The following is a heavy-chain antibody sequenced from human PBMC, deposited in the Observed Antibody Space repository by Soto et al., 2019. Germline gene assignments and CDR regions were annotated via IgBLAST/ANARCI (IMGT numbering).Heavy chain of an antibody. D-gene: IGHD3-10*01. Sequence: QVQLVESGGGVVQPGRSLRLSCAASGFTFSNYAMHWVRQAPGKGLEWVTLISHDGRKKYYADSVKGRVTISRDDSKNTLYLQMNSLRDEDTAVYYCAKDAMGFYYGSGSDDAFDIWGQGTMVTVSS. V-gene: IGHV3-30*18. J-gene: IGHJ3*02. CDR2: ISHDGRKK. CDR1: GFTFSNYA. CDR3: AKDAMGFYYGSGSDDAFDI.